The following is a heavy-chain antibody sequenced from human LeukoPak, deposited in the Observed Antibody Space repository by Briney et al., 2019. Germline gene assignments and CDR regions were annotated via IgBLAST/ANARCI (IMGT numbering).Heavy chain of an antibody. CDR3: ALLTGVAAVDY. CDR1: GFTFSTYW. Sequence: GGSLRLSCVASGFTFSTYWMHWVRQAPGKGLVWVSRINTDGSSTNYADSVKGRFTISRDNAKNSLYLQMNSLRAEDTALYYCALLTGVAAVDYWGQGTLVTVSS. J-gene: IGHJ4*02. V-gene: IGHV3-74*01. CDR2: INTDGSST. D-gene: IGHD3-3*01.